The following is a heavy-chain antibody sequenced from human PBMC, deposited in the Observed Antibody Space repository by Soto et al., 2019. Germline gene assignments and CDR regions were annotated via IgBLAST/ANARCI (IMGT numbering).Heavy chain of an antibody. D-gene: IGHD2-15*01. Sequence: QITLKESGPTLVKPTQTLTLTCTFSGFSLSTSGVGVAWIRQPPGKALEWLALIYWDDDKRYRPSLETRLTISKDTSKNHVVLTTTNMDSVDTATYHCAYLACSGGSCYWYSYSGMDVWGQGTTVTVSS. J-gene: IGHJ6*02. CDR1: GFSLSTSGVG. V-gene: IGHV2-5*02. CDR3: AYLACSGGSCYWYSYSGMDV. CDR2: IYWDDDK.